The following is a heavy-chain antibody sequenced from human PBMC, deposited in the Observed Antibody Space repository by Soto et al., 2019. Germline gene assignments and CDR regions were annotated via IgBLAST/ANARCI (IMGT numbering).Heavy chain of an antibody. D-gene: IGHD3-10*01. CDR1: GFTFSSYA. V-gene: IGHV3-23*01. J-gene: IGHJ4*02. CDR3: AKDRKGPYGHYYFDY. Sequence: EVQLLESGGGLVQPGWSLRLSCAASGFTFSSYAMSWVRQAPGKGLEWVSAISGSGGSTYYADSVKGRFTISRDNSKNTLYLQMNSLRAEDTAVYYCAKDRKGPYGHYYFDYWGQGTLVTVSS. CDR2: ISGSGGST.